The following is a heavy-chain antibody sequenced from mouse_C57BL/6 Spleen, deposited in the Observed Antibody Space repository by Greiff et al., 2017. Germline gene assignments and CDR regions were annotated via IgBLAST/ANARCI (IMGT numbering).Heavy chain of an antibody. CDR2: ISDGGSYT. CDR3: AKDLGRDGY. V-gene: IGHV5-4*01. J-gene: IGHJ2*01. Sequence: EVQLVESGGGLVKPGGSLKLSCAASGFTFSSYAMSWVRQTPEKRLEWVATISDGGSYTYYPANVKGRFTISRDNAKNNLYLQMSHLKSEDTAMYYCAKDLGRDGYWGQGTTLTVSS. D-gene: IGHD4-1*01. CDR1: GFTFSSYA.